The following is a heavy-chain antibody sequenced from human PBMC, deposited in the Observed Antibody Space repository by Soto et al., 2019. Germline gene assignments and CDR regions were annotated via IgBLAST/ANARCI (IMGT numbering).Heavy chain of an antibody. CDR2: IYATGTT. Sequence: SETLSLTCTVSGASISGYYWSWIRKSAGKGLEWIGRIYATGTTDYNPSLKSRVMMSVDTSKKQFSLRLRSVTAADTAVYFCARWSGSSFTFDYWGQGTPVTVS. D-gene: IGHD3-3*01. J-gene: IGHJ4*02. CDR1: GASISGYY. V-gene: IGHV4-4*07. CDR3: ARWSGSSFTFDY.